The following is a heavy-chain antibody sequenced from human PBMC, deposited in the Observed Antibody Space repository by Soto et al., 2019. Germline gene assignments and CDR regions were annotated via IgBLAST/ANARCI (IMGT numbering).Heavy chain of an antibody. CDR3: VKGEYGRGWPN. V-gene: IGHV3-23*01. J-gene: IGHJ4*02. CDR2: IGGGYI. Sequence: EVQLLESGGGLVQPGEPLGLSCKASGFIFSAYALNWFPQPPGKGLEWVSGIGGGYITYADSVKGRFSISRDNSKSTLYLQMSSLRGDDTAVYYCVKGEYGRGWPNWGQGTLVTVSP. D-gene: IGHD2-15*01. CDR1: GFIFSAYA.